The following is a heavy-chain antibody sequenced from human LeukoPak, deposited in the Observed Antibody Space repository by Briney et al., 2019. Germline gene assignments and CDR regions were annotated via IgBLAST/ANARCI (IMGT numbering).Heavy chain of an antibody. Sequence: ASVKVSCKASGYTFTSYYMHWVRQAPGQGLEWMGIINPSGGSTSYAQKFQGRVTMTGDTSTSTVYMELSSLRSEDTAVYYCARDPRPQNYYDSSGSGAFDIWGQGTMVTVSS. CDR3: ARDPRPQNYYDSSGSGAFDI. J-gene: IGHJ3*02. D-gene: IGHD3-22*01. V-gene: IGHV1-46*01. CDR1: GYTFTSYY. CDR2: INPSGGST.